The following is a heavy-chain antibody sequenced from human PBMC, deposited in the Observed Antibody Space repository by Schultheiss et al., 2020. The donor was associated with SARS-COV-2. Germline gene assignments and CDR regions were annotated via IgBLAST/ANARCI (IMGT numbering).Heavy chain of an antibody. V-gene: IGHV3-48*01. Sequence: GGSLRLSCAASGFTVSSNYMSWVRQAPGKGLEWVSYISSSSSTIYYADSVKGRFTISRDNAKNSLYLQMNSLRAEDTAVYYCARPYLYYYYGMDVWGQGTTVTVSS. CDR1: GFTVSSNY. CDR3: ARPYLYYYYGMDV. J-gene: IGHJ6*02. CDR2: ISSSSSTI.